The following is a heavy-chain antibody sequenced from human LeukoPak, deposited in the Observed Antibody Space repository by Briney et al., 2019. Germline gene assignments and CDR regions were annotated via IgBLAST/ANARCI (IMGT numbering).Heavy chain of an antibody. D-gene: IGHD5-12*01. CDR2: IYSGGTT. CDR1: GFTVSGNY. V-gene: IGHV3-53*01. J-gene: IGHJ4*02. Sequence: GGSLRLSCAASGFTVSGNYMSWVRQAPGKGLEWVSLIYSGGTTYYADSVKGRFTISRDNSKNTLYLQMNSLRAEDTAVYYCATGYSGYVFDYWGQGTLVTVSS. CDR3: ATGYSGYVFDY.